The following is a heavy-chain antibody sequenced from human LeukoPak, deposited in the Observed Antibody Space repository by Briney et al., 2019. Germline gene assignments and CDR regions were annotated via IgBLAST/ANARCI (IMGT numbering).Heavy chain of an antibody. Sequence: GGSLRLSCAASGFTFSSSAMSWVRQAPGKGLEWVSAISNNGGYTYYADSVQGRFTISRDNSKSTLCLQMNSLRAEDTAVYYCAKQLGYCSDGSCYFPYWAQGTLVTVSS. D-gene: IGHD2-15*01. J-gene: IGHJ4*02. CDR3: AKQLGYCSDGSCYFPY. CDR2: ISNNGGYT. CDR1: GFTFSSSA. V-gene: IGHV3-23*01.